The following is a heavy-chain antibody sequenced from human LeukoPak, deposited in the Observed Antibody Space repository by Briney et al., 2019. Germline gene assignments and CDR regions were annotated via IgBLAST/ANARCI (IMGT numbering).Heavy chain of an antibody. J-gene: IGHJ4*02. CDR1: GFTFSSYG. V-gene: IGHV3-30*18. D-gene: IGHD5-18*01. Sequence: GGSLRLSCAASGFTFSSYGMHWVRQAPGKGLEWVAVISYDGSNKYYADSAKGRFTISRDNSKNTLYLQMNSLRAEDTAVYYCAKAYVDTATLDYWGQGTLVTVSS. CDR3: AKAYVDTATLDY. CDR2: ISYDGSNK.